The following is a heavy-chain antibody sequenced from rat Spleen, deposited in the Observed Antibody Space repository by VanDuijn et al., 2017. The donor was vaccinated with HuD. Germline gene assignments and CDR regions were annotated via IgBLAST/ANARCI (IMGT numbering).Heavy chain of an antibody. CDR2: INTDGSRT. V-gene: IGHV5-58*01. CDR1: GFTFNNYW. D-gene: IGHD4-3*01. J-gene: IGHJ3*01. CDR3: AGEGFGVTFAY. Sequence: EVQLVESGGGLVQPGRSLKLSCVASGFTFNNYWMTWIRQAPGKGLEWLSSINTDGSRTYYLDSVRGRFTISRHNAENTVYLQINSLRSDDTATYYCAGEGFGVTFAYWGQGTLVTVSS.